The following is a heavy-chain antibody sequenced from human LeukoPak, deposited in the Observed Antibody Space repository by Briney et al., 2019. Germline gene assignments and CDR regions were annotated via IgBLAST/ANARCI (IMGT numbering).Heavy chain of an antibody. CDR3: ARRGGTYYDFWSGYYTGRGTYYFDY. CDR2: IYYSGST. CDR1: GGSISSSSYY. D-gene: IGHD3-3*01. V-gene: IGHV4-39*01. Sequence: PSETLSLTCTVSGGSISSSSYYWGWIRQPPGKGLEWIGRIYYSGSTYYNPSLKSRVTISVDTSKNQFSLKLSSVTAADTAVYYCARRGGTYYDFWSGYYTGRGTYYFDYWGQGTLVTVSS. J-gene: IGHJ4*02.